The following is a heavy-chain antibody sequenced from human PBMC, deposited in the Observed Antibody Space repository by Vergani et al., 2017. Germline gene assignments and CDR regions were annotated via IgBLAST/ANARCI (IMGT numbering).Heavy chain of an antibody. V-gene: IGHV1-69*12. CDR3: ARAYYYDSSGYTNYYYMDV. D-gene: IGHD3-22*01. CDR2: IIPIFGTA. CDR1: GGTFSSYA. J-gene: IGHJ6*03. Sequence: QVQLVQSGAEVKKPGSSVKVSCKASGGTFSSYAISWVRQAPGQGLEWMGGIIPIFGTANYAQKFQGRVTITADESTSTAYMGLSSLRSEDTAVYYCARAYYYDSSGYTNYYYMDVWGKGTTVTVSS.